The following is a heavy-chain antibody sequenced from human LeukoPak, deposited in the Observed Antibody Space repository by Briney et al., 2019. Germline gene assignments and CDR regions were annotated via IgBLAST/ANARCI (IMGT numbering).Heavy chain of an antibody. J-gene: IGHJ5*02. CDR3: ARVGYSGYENLVFWFGP. V-gene: IGHV4-30-4*01. Sequence: SGTLSLTCTVSGGSISSGDYYWSWIRQPPGKGLEWIGYIYYSGSTYYNPSLKSRVTISVDTSKNQFSLKLSSVTAADTAVYYCARVGYSGYENLVFWFGPWGQGTLVTVSS. D-gene: IGHD5-12*01. CDR2: IYYSGST. CDR1: GGSISSGDYY.